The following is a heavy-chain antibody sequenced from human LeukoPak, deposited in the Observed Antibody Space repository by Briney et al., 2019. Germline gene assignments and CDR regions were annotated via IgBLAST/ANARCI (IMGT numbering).Heavy chain of an antibody. CDR1: GYTFSSCD. J-gene: IGHJ4*02. D-gene: IGHD3-22*01. Sequence: ASVKVSCKASGYTFSSCDINWVRQATGQGLEWMGWMNPNSGYTVYAQKFQGRVTITRNTSISTAYMELSSLRSEDTAVYCCARFITMIVVVLLWGYYFDYWGQGTLVTVSS. V-gene: IGHV1-8*03. CDR2: MNPNSGYT. CDR3: ARFITMIVVVLLWGYYFDY.